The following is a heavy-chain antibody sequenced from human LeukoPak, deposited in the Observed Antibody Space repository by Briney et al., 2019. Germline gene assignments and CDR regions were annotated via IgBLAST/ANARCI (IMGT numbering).Heavy chain of an antibody. D-gene: IGHD3-10*01. J-gene: IGHJ5*01. V-gene: IGHV3-9*01. CDR2: ISWNSGTL. CDR1: GFTFDDYA. Sequence: PGGSLRLSCAASGFTFDDYAMHWVRQGPGKGLEWVSGISWNSGTLGYADSVKGRFTISRDNAKNSVYLQMNSLRAEDTALYYCAKDPTRWFGDRASWLDSWGQGTLVTVSS. CDR3: AKDPTRWFGDRASWLDS.